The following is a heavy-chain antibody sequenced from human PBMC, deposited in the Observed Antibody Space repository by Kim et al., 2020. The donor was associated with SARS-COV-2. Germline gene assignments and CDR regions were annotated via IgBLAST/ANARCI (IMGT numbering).Heavy chain of an antibody. CDR2: IDPSDSYT. CDR3: ARLMEIQLEDSDY. CDR1: GYSFTNFW. Sequence: GESLKISCKVSGYSFTNFWITWVRQMPGKGLEWMGRIDPSDSYTNYGPSFQGHVTISADKSISTAYLEWTSLKTSDTGIYYCARLMEIQLEDSDYWGQGTLVTVSS. D-gene: IGHD1-1*01. V-gene: IGHV5-10-1*01. J-gene: IGHJ4*02.